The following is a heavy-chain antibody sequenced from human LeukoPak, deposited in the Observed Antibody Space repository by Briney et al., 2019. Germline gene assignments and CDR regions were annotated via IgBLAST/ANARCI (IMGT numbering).Heavy chain of an antibody. Sequence: GGSLRLSCAASGFTFSSYAMHWVRQAPGKGLEWVAVISYDGSNKYYADSVKGRFTISRDNSKNTLYLQMNSLRAEDTAVYYCARFGWYTPGYFDLWGRGTLVTVSS. V-gene: IGHV3-30-3*01. D-gene: IGHD6-19*01. CDR1: GFTFSSYA. J-gene: IGHJ2*01. CDR3: ARFGWYTPGYFDL. CDR2: ISYDGSNK.